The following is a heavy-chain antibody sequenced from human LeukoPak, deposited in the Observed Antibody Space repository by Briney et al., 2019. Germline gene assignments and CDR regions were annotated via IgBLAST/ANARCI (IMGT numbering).Heavy chain of an antibody. CDR2: INPNGGGT. CDR1: GYTFTGYY. V-gene: IGHV1-2*02. J-gene: IGHJ4*02. D-gene: IGHD3-10*01. CDR3: ARVSSSGDYYDN. Sequence: GASVKFSCKASGYTFTGYYMHWVRQAPGQGLEWMGWINPNGGGTNDAQKFQGRVTMTTDTSISTAYMELGGLRYDDTAVYYCARVSSSGDYYDNWGQGTLVTVSS.